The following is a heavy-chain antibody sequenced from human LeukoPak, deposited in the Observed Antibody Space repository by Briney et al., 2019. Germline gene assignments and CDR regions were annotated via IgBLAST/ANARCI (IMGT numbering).Heavy chain of an antibody. V-gene: IGHV1-2*02. J-gene: IGHJ4*02. D-gene: IGHD5-18*01. Sequence: GALVKVSCKASGYTFTGYYMHWVRQAPGQGLEWMGWINPNSGGTNYAQKFQGRVTMTRDTSTSTAYMELRSLRSDDTAVYYCARGGYSYGSFDYWGQGTLVTVSS. CDR1: GYTFTGYY. CDR3: ARGGYSYGSFDY. CDR2: INPNSGGT.